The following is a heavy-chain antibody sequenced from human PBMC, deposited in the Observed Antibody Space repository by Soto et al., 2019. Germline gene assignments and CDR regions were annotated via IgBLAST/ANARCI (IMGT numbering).Heavy chain of an antibody. J-gene: IGHJ6*02. CDR3: ARVPYYYYYGMDV. CDR2: IYHSGST. CDR1: GGSISSSNW. Sequence: SETLSLRCAVSGGSISSSNWWSWVRQPPGKGLEWIGEIYHSGSTNYNPSLKSRVTISVDKSKNQFSLKLSSVTAADTAVYYCARVPYYYYYGMDVWGQGTTVTVS. V-gene: IGHV4-4*02.